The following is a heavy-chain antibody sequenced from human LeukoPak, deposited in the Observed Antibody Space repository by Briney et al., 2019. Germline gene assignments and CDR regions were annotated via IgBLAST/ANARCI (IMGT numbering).Heavy chain of an antibody. CDR3: AAVNPGIAVADAGVAFDI. J-gene: IGHJ3*02. D-gene: IGHD6-19*01. CDR2: IVVGSGNT. Sequence: SVMVSCKASGFTFTSSAVQWVRQARGQRLEWIGWIVVGSGNTNYAQKFQERVTITRDMSTSTAYMELSSLRSEDTAVYYCAAVNPGIAVADAGVAFDIWGQGTMVTVSS. CDR1: GFTFTSSA. V-gene: IGHV1-58*01.